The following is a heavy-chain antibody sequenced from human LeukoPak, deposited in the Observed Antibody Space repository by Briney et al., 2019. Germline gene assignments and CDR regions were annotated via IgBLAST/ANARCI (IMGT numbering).Heavy chain of an antibody. CDR2: ISGSGGST. CDR1: GFTFSSYA. Sequence: GGSLRLSYAASGFTFSSYAMSWVRQAPGKGLEWVSAISGSGGSTYYADSVKGRFTISRDNSKNTLYLQMNSLRAEDTAVYYCAKDRSHVLLWFGELSDYWGQGTLVTVSS. CDR3: AKDRSHVLLWFGELSDY. J-gene: IGHJ4*02. D-gene: IGHD3-10*01. V-gene: IGHV3-23*01.